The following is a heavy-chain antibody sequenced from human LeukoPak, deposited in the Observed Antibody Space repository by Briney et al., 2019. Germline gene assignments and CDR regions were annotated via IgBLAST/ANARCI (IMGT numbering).Heavy chain of an antibody. V-gene: IGHV7-4-1*02. CDR3: ARGRGAVAGTGNTYYFDY. D-gene: IGHD6-19*01. J-gene: IGHJ4*02. Sequence: ASVKVSCKASGYTFTSYGISWGRQAPGQGLEWMGWINTNTGNPTYAQGFTGRFVFSLDTSVSTAYLQISSLKAEDTAVYYCARGRGAVAGTGNTYYFDYWGQGTLVTVSS. CDR1: GYTFTSYG. CDR2: INTNTGNP.